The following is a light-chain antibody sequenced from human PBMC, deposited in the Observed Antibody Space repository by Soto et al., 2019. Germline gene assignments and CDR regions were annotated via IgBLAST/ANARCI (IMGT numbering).Light chain of an antibody. Sequence: DVQLTQSPSTLSASVGDRVIITCRASQSISNWLAWYQQKPGRAPNLLIYDASTLESGVPSRFSGGGSGTEFTLTITSLQPDDFATYYCQQYKSYSRTFGQGTKVDIK. CDR2: DAS. CDR3: QQYKSYSRT. J-gene: IGKJ1*01. V-gene: IGKV1-5*01. CDR1: QSISNW.